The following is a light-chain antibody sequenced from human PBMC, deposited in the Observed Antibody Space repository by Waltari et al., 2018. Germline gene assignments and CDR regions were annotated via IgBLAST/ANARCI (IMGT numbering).Light chain of an antibody. CDR1: QSLTSY. Sequence: EIVLTQSPATLSLSPGEGATLSCRASQSLTSYLAWYQQKPGQAPRLLIYDTSNRATGIPARFSGSGSGTDFTLIISRLEPEDSAVYFCHLYGSARTFGGGTKVEIK. J-gene: IGKJ4*01. V-gene: IGKV3-11*01. CDR2: DTS. CDR3: HLYGSART.